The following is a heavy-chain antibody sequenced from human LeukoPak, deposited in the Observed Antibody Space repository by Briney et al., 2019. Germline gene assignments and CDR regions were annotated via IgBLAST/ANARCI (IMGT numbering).Heavy chain of an antibody. D-gene: IGHD3-10*01. Sequence: GASVKVSCKASGYTLTSYDINWVRQATGQGLEWMGWMNPNSGNTGYAQKFQGRVTMTRNTSISTAYMELSSLRSEDTAVYYCASGRGYYYGHNWFDPWGQGTLVTVSS. J-gene: IGHJ5*02. CDR1: GYTLTSYD. V-gene: IGHV1-8*01. CDR2: MNPNSGNT. CDR3: ASGRGYYYGHNWFDP.